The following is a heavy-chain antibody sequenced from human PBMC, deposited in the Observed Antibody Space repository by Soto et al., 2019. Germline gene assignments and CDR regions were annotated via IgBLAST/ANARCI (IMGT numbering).Heavy chain of an antibody. CDR3: VRVGWGYSFGNGLDD. J-gene: IGHJ6*02. Sequence: GGSLRLSCAASGFGFSAYSMHWVRQAPGKGLDWVAVIQHDASNIYYADSVKGRFTISRENSKNALYLQMNDLTAEDTALYDCVRVGWGYSFGNGLDDWGQGATVTVSS. V-gene: IGHV3-30-3*01. D-gene: IGHD5-18*01. CDR2: IQHDASNI. CDR1: GFGFSAYS.